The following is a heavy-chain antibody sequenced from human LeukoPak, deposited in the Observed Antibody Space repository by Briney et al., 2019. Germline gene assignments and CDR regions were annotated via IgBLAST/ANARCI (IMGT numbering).Heavy chain of an antibody. CDR3: ARASDSSGYYAPQHYFDY. CDR2: INPSGGST. Sequence: ASVKVSCKASGYTFTSYYMHWVRQAPGQGLEWMGIINPSGGSTSYAQKFQGRVTMTRGTSTSTVYMELSSLRSEDTAVYYCARASDSSGYYAPQHYFDYWGQGTLVTVSS. V-gene: IGHV1-46*03. D-gene: IGHD3-22*01. J-gene: IGHJ4*02. CDR1: GYTFTSYY.